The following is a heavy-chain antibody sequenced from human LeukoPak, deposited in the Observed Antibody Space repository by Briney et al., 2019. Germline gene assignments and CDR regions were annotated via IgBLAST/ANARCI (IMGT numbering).Heavy chain of an antibody. V-gene: IGHV4-59*11. CDR3: ARTDYYYGSGSYYNEGLAYFDY. J-gene: IGHJ4*02. CDR1: GGSISSHH. Sequence: SETLSLTCTVSGGSISSHHWSWIRQPPGKGLEWIGYIYYSGSTNYNPSLKSRVTISVDTSKNQFSLKLSSVTAADTAVYYCARTDYYYGSGSYYNEGLAYFDYWGRGTLVTVSS. CDR2: IYYSGST. D-gene: IGHD3-10*01.